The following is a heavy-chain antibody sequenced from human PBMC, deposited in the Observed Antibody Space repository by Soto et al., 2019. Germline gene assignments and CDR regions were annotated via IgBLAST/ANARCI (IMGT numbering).Heavy chain of an antibody. V-gene: IGHV1-18*01. D-gene: IGHD3-10*01. CDR1: GYTFTSYG. CDR3: ARERSITMVRGVTPLGGYYYYGMDV. J-gene: IGHJ6*02. Sequence: QVQLVQSGAEVKKPGASVKVSCKASGYTFTSYGISWVRQAPGQGLEWMGWISAYNGNTNYAQKLQGRVTMTTDTSTSTAYMELRSLRSDDTAVYYCARERSITMVRGVTPLGGYYYYGMDVWGQETTVTVSS. CDR2: ISAYNGNT.